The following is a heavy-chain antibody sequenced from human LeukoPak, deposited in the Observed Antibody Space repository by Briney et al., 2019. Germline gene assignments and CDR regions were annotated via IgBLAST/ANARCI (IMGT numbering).Heavy chain of an antibody. CDR3: ARGFDIVVVPVL. Sequence: GGSLRLSCAASGFTFSSYAMRWVRQAPGKGLEWVSAISGSGGSTYYADSVKGRFTISRDNAKNSLYLQMNSLRAEDTAVYYCARGFDIVVVPVLWGQGTLVTVSS. CDR1: GFTFSSYA. CDR2: ISGSGGST. D-gene: IGHD2-2*01. J-gene: IGHJ4*02. V-gene: IGHV3-23*01.